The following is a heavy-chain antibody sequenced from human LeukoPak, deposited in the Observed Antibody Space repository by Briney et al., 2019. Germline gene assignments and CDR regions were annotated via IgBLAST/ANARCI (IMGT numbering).Heavy chain of an antibody. CDR2: INHSGST. V-gene: IGHV4-34*01. D-gene: IGHD6-6*01. CDR3: ARGPIAARFWSH. CDR1: GGSITSGDYY. Sequence: PSETLSLTCTVSGGSITSGDYYWSWIRQPPGKGLEWIGEINHSGSTNYNPSLKSRVTISVDTSKNQFSLKLSSVTAADTAVYYCARGPIAARFWSHWGQGTLVTVSS. J-gene: IGHJ4*02.